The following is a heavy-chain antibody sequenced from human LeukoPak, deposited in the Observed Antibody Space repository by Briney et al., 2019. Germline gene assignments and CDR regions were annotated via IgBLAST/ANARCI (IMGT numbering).Heavy chain of an antibody. Sequence: TGGSLRLSCAASGFIFPDFFMTWIRQAPGKGLEWVSYISGSGSSIYYADSVRGRFTISRDNAKNSLYLQMNSLRAEDTAVYYCARDFWQQGDDSWGQGTLATVSS. J-gene: IGHJ5*01. V-gene: IGHV3-11*01. CDR1: GFIFPDFF. D-gene: IGHD3-3*01. CDR2: ISGSGSSI. CDR3: ARDFWQQGDDS.